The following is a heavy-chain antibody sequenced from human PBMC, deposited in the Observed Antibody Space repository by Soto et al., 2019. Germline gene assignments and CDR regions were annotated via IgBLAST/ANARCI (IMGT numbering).Heavy chain of an antibody. D-gene: IGHD1-20*01. CDR2: VSFDGSNK. CDR3: ARDQTGITTTGGGRIDH. J-gene: IGHJ4*02. CDR1: GFTFSTHA. Sequence: VQLVESGGGVVQPGRSLRLSCAASGFTFSTHAMHWVRQAPGKGLECVAIVSFDGSNKYYADSVKGRFTISRDNSKNTRYLQMSGLTPEDTAVYYCARDQTGITTTGGGRIDHWGQGTLVTVSS. V-gene: IGHV3-30-3*01.